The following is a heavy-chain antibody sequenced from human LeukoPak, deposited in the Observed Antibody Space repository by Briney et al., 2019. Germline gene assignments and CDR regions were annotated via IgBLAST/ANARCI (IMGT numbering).Heavy chain of an antibody. V-gene: IGHV3-23*01. CDR1: GFTFSSYA. CDR2: ISGSGGST. Sequence: PGGSLRLSCAASGFTFSSYAMSWVRQAPGKGLVWVSGISGSGGSTYYADSVKGRFTISRDNSKNTVYLQMNSLRAEDTAVYYCAQVGRSYYFDYWGQGTLVTVSS. CDR3: AQVGRSYYFDY. D-gene: IGHD2-15*01. J-gene: IGHJ4*02.